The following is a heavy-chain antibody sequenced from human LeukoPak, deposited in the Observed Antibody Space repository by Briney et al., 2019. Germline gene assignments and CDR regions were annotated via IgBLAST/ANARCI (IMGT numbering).Heavy chain of an antibody. CDR3: ARGNGLSSGWYEFDF. CDR1: GFTFSSYD. J-gene: IGHJ4*02. V-gene: IGHV3-30*09. CDR2: ISFDGSNK. D-gene: IGHD6-19*01. Sequence: HPGGSLLLYCAASGFTFSSYDIHWVRQAPGKGPEWVSLISFDGSNKYYADSVKGRFAISRDNSKNTLYLQMNSLRPEDTAVYYCARGNGLSSGWYEFDFWGQAALVAVSS.